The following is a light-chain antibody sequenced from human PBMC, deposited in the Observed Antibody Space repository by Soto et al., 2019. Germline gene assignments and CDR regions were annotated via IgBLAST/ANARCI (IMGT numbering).Light chain of an antibody. CDR3: QHRSSWPRS. CDR2: DVA. J-gene: IGKJ1*01. CDR1: QSVGTS. V-gene: IGKV3-11*01. Sequence: DIVLTQSPATLSSSPGDRATLSCRASQSVGTSLAWYKQQPGQAPRLLIHDVAYRASGIPERFSGSGSGTAFSLSISSLEPDDFAVYYCQHRSSWPRSFGRGTKVEV.